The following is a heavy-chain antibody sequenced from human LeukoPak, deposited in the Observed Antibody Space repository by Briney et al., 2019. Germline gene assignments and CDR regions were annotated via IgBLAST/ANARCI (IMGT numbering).Heavy chain of an antibody. J-gene: IGHJ1*01. CDR1: GFTFSSYG. V-gene: IGHV3-33*01. CDR3: AREVQGYFQH. CDR2: IWFDGSNK. Sequence: PGRSLRLSCAASGFTFSSYGMQWVRPAPGKGREWVAVIWFDGSNKYHADSVTGRFTNTRDNSKNTQYLQMNSLRAEDTAVYYCAREVQGYFQHWGQGTLVTVSS.